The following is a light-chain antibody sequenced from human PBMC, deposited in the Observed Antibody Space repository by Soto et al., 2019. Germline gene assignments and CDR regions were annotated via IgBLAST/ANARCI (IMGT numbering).Light chain of an antibody. V-gene: IGLV2-11*01. CDR1: SNDVGYYNY. CDR3: CSYVGSYTWV. Sequence: QSALTQPRSVSGSPGQSVTISCTGTSNDVGYYNYVSWYQQHSGKAPKLMIYDVNMRPSGVPDRFSGSKSGNTASLTISGLQAEDEADYYCCSYVGSYTWVFGGGTKLTVL. CDR2: DVN. J-gene: IGLJ3*02.